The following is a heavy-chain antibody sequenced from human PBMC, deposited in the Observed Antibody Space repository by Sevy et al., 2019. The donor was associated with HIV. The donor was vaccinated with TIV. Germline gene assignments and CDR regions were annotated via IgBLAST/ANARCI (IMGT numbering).Heavy chain of an antibody. CDR2: ISGLSNYI. V-gene: IGHV3-21*06. Sequence: GGSLRLSCAASGFTFSTYNMNWVRQAPGKGLEWVSSISGLSNYIYYADSMKGRFTISRDNAKNTLNLQMNSLRGGHTAVYFCARGPPDGSYDYFDSWGQGILVTVSS. D-gene: IGHD3-10*01. J-gene: IGHJ4*02. CDR1: GFTFSTYN. CDR3: ARGPPDGSYDYFDS.